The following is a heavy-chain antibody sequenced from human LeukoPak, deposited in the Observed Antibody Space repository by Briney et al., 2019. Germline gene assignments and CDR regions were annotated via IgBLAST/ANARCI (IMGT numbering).Heavy chain of an antibody. D-gene: IGHD2-15*01. CDR1: GFTFSNYA. CDR2: ISGRGDKT. V-gene: IGHV3-23*01. CDR3: ARDTSAWWYHRAYMDV. J-gene: IGHJ6*03. Sequence: GGSLRLSCAASGFTFSNYAMSWVRQAPGRGLEWVSAISGRGDKTYHADSVKGRFTISRDNSRNTLSLQVNSLRAEDTAVYYCARDTSAWWYHRAYMDVWGKGTTVTVSS.